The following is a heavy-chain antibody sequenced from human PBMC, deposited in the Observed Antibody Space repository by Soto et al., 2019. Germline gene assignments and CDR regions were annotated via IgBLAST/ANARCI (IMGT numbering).Heavy chain of an antibody. CDR2: IYHSGST. CDR1: GGSISSGGYS. D-gene: IGHD3-3*01. V-gene: IGHV4-30-2*01. CDR3: ASYDFWSADYGMDV. Sequence: SETLSLTCAVSGGSISSGGYSWSWIRQPPGKGLEWIGYIYHSGSTYYNPSLKSRVTISVDRSKNQFSLKLSSVTAADTAVYYCASYDFWSADYGMDVWGQGTTVTVSS. J-gene: IGHJ6*02.